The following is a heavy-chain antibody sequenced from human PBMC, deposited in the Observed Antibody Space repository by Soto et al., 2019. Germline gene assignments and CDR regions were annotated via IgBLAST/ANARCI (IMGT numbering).Heavy chain of an antibody. CDR2: ISTYNGNT. D-gene: IGHD5-18*01. J-gene: IGHJ4*02. Sequence: GASVKVSCKASGYTFTSYAMHWVRQAPGQGLEWMGWISTYNGNTNYAQKLQGRVTMTTDTSTRTAYLELRSLRSDDTAVYYCARVRDYSFGYEYWGQGTLVTVSS. CDR1: GYTFTSYA. V-gene: IGHV1-18*01. CDR3: ARVRDYSFGYEY.